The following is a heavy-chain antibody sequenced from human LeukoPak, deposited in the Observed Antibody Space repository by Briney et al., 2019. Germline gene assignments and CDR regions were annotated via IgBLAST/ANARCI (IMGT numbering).Heavy chain of an antibody. V-gene: IGHV4-31*03. CDR1: GGSISSGGYY. D-gene: IGHD6-19*01. J-gene: IGHJ4*02. CDR2: IYYSGST. CDR3: ARDAVAGLLDY. Sequence: PSETLSLTCTVSGGSISSGGYYWSWIRQHPGQGLEWIGYIYYSGSTYYNPSLKSRVTISVDTSKNQFSLKLSSVTAADTAVYYCARDAVAGLLDYWGQGTLVTVSS.